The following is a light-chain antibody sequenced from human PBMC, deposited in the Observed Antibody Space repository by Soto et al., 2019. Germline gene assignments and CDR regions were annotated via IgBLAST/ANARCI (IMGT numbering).Light chain of an antibody. J-gene: IGKJ4*01. Sequence: DIQMTQSPSSLSASVGDRVTITCRASPSISSYLNWYQQKPGKAPKLLIYAASILQSGVPSRFSGSGSGTDFTLTINSLQPEDFATDYCQQSYSTLLTFGGGTKVEIK. CDR3: QQSYSTLLT. CDR2: AAS. V-gene: IGKV1-39*01. CDR1: PSISSY.